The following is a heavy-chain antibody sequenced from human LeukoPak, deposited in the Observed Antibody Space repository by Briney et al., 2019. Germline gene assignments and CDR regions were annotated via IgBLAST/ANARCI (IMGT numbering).Heavy chain of an antibody. CDR3: ARAPLSSGRGSYLFDP. J-gene: IGHJ5*02. CDR1: GFTVSSYS. V-gene: IGHV3-48*01. Sequence: GGSLRLSCAASGFTVSSYSTYWVRQAQGKGLEWVSYISSRSSTIYYADSVKGRFTISRDNAKNSLYLQMNSLRAEDTAVYYCARAPLSSGRGSYLFDPWGQGTLVTVSS. D-gene: IGHD6-19*01. CDR2: ISSRSSTI.